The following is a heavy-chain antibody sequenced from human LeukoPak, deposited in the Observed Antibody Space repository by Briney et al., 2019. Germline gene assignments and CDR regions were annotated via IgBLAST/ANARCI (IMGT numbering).Heavy chain of an antibody. Sequence: SMNXVRQAPGXGLXWVSSISSSSSYIYYADSVKGRFTISRDNAKNSLYLQMNSLRAEDTAVYYCASIGYYDFWSGYSYYYGMDVWGQGTTVTVSS. CDR3: ASIGYYDFWSGYSYYYGMDV. D-gene: IGHD3-3*01. J-gene: IGHJ6*02. CDR1: S. V-gene: IGHV3-21*04. CDR2: ISSSSSYI.